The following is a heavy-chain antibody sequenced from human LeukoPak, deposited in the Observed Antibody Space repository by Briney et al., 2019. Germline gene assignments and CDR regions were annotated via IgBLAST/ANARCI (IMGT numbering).Heavy chain of an antibody. CDR2: IYSGGSI. D-gene: IGHD5-24*01. J-gene: IGHJ6*02. Sequence: GGSLRLSCAASGFTVSSNYMSWVRQAPGKGLEWVSVIYSGGSINYADSVKGRFTISRDSSKNTLYLQMNSLRAEDTAVYYCARDLGGRMGLSAVWGQGTTVTVSS. V-gene: IGHV3-53*01. CDR1: GFTVSSNY. CDR3: ARDLGGRMGLSAV.